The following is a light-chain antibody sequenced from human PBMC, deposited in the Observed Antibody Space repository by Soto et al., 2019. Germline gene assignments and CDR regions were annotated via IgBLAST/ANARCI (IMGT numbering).Light chain of an antibody. Sequence: QSVLTQPPAASGTPGQRVTISCSGSGSNIASNAVNWYQQFPGTAPKLLIYSNNQRPSGVPDRFSGSKSGTSASLAISGLQSEDEADYHCAAWDDSLNGLLFGGGTKLTVL. J-gene: IGLJ2*01. V-gene: IGLV1-44*01. CDR1: GSNIASNA. CDR2: SNN. CDR3: AAWDDSLNGLL.